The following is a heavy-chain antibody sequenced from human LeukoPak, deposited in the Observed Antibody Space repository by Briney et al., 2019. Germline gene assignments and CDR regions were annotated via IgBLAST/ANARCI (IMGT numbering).Heavy chain of an antibody. D-gene: IGHD1-1*01. J-gene: IGHJ3*02. V-gene: IGHV3-74*01. CDR2: INSDESST. CDR3: ARSGNRSDAFDI. Sequence: GGSLRLSCAVSGFTFSSYWMSWFRQAPGKGLVWVSRINSDESSTRYADSVKGRFTISRDNAKNTLYLQMNSLRAEDTAVYYCARSGNRSDAFDIWGQGTMVTVSS. CDR1: GFTFSSYW.